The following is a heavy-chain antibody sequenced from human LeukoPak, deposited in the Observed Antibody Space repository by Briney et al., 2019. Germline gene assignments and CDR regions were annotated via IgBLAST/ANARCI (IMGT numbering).Heavy chain of an antibody. Sequence: ETESLTCTVSGGSISSYYWSWIRQPAGKGLEWIGRIYTSGSTNYNPSLKSRVTMSVDTSKNQFSLKLSSVTAADTAEYYCARSKDGYYNDVFDYWGQGTLVTAS. D-gene: IGHD5-24*01. CDR3: ARSKDGYYNDVFDY. CDR2: IYTSGST. J-gene: IGHJ4*02. CDR1: GGSISSYY. V-gene: IGHV4-4*07.